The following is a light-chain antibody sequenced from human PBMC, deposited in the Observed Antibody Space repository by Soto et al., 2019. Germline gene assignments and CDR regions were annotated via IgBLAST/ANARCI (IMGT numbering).Light chain of an antibody. CDR3: QHYSSFSPWA. J-gene: IGKJ1*01. CDR1: PDVRNW. V-gene: IGKV1-5*01. CDR2: DAS. Sequence: DIQMTQSPSTLSASVGDRVTITCRASPDVRNWLSWYHEKPGKAPQLLIFDASRLEGGVPPRFSGRGSGIEFTLTISGLQAEDSGTFYCQHYSSFSPWAFGQGTRVEV.